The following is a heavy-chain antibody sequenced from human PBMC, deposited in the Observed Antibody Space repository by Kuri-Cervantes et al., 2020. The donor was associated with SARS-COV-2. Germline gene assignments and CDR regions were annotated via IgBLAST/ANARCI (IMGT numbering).Heavy chain of an antibody. J-gene: IGHJ4*02. Sequence: GSLRLSCTVSGGSVSSGSYYWSWIRQPPGKGLELIWYIYYSGSTNYNPSLKSRVTISVDTSKNQFSLKLSSVTAADTAVYYCARPLRWLQRFDYWGQGTLVTVSS. V-gene: IGHV4-61*01. CDR1: GGSVSSGSYY. CDR2: IYYSGST. D-gene: IGHD5-12*01. CDR3: ARPLRWLQRFDY.